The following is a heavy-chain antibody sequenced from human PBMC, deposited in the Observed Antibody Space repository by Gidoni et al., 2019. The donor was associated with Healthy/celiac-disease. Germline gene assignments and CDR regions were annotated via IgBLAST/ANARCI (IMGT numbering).Heavy chain of an antibody. CDR1: GSTFTAYY. J-gene: IGHJ4*02. V-gene: IGHV1-2*02. CDR3: ARGPLRFLEWPYYFDY. Sequence: QVQLVQSGAEVKKPGASVNVSCKASGSTFTAYYMHWVRQAPGQGLEWMGWNNPNSGGTNYAQKFQGRVTMTRDTSISTAYMELSRLRSDDTAVYYCARGPLRFLEWPYYFDYWGQGTLVTVSS. D-gene: IGHD3-3*01. CDR2: NNPNSGGT.